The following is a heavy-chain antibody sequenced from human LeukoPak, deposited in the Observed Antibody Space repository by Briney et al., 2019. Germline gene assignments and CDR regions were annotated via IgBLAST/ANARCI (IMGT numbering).Heavy chain of an antibody. J-gene: IGHJ4*02. CDR3: ANYGDRGFDY. Sequence: SETLSLTCTVSGGSISSYYWSWIRQPPGKGLEWIGYIYYSGSTNYNPSLKSRVTTSVDTSKNQFSLKLSSVTAADTAVYYCANYGDRGFDYWGQGTLVTVSS. CDR1: GGSISSYY. D-gene: IGHD4-17*01. V-gene: IGHV4-59*01. CDR2: IYYSGST.